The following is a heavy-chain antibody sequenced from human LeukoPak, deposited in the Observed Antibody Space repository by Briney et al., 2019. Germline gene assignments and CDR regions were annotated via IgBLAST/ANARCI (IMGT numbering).Heavy chain of an antibody. D-gene: IGHD2-21*02. CDR1: GFTFSSYA. V-gene: IGHV3-30*04. Sequence: GRSLRLSCAASGFTFSSYAMHWVRQAPGKGLEWVAVISYDGSNKYYADSVKGRFTISRDNAKNSLYLQMNSLRADDTAVYYCARDCGGDCYSHYFDYWGQGTLVTVSS. J-gene: IGHJ4*02. CDR3: ARDCGGDCYSHYFDY. CDR2: ISYDGSNK.